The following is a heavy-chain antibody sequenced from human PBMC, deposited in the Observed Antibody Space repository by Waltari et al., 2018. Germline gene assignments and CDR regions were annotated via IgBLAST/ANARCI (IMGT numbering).Heavy chain of an antibody. V-gene: IGHV3-23*01. Sequence: EVQLLESGGGLVQPGGSLRLSCAASGFTFSSYAMSWVRQAPGKGLEWVSAISGSGGSTYYADSVKGRFTISRDNSKNTLYLQMNSLRAEDTAVYYCSKARGYSYGPFDYWGQGTLVTVSS. CDR2: ISGSGGST. D-gene: IGHD5-18*01. CDR1: GFTFSSYA. J-gene: IGHJ4*02. CDR3: SKARGYSYGPFDY.